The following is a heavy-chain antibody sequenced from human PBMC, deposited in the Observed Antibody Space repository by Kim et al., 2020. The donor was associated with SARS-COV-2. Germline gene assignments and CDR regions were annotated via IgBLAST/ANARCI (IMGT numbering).Heavy chain of an antibody. CDR2: FYGGADAT. D-gene: IGHD1-26*01. V-gene: IGHV3-23*03. CDR1: GFTFWGYT. Sequence: GGSLRLSCAASGFTFWGYTMNWVRQAPGKRLEWVSLFYGGADATRYADSVKGRFTISRDNSKSTLYLQMTTLRVEDTAVYYCVKGTGFILPSDSTYNLDVWGQGTTVIVSS. CDR3: VKGTGFILPSDSTYNLDV. J-gene: IGHJ6*02.